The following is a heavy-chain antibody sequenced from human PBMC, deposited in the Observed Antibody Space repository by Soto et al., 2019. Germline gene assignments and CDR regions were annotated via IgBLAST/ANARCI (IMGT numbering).Heavy chain of an antibody. CDR2: ISAYNGNT. J-gene: IGHJ4*02. Sequence: GASVKVSCKASGYTFTSYAISWVRQAPGQGLEWMGWISAYNGNTKYSQKFQGRVTITRDSSASTAFMELSSLRSEDTAVYYCARDMYYGSGSYNYFDYWGLGTLVTVSS. D-gene: IGHD3-10*01. V-gene: IGHV1-18*01. CDR3: ARDMYYGSGSYNYFDY. CDR1: GYTFTSYA.